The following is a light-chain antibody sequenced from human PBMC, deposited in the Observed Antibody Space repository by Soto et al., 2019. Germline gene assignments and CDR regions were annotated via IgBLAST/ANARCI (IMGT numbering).Light chain of an antibody. CDR3: QVWDSSSDHVV. J-gene: IGLJ2*01. Sequence: SYELTQPPSVSVAPGKTARITCGGNNIGSKSVHWYQQKPGQAPVLVIYYDSDRPSGIPERFSGSNSGNTATLTISRVEAGDEAEYTCQVWDSSSDHVVFGGGTKRTVL. CDR1: NIGSKS. V-gene: IGLV3-21*04. CDR2: YDS.